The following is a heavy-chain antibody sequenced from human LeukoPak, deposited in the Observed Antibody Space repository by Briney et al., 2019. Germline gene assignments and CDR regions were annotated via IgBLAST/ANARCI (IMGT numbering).Heavy chain of an antibody. J-gene: IGHJ4*02. CDR1: GGTFSSYA. V-gene: IGHV1-69*01. D-gene: IGHD7-27*01. CDR2: IIPIFGTA. Sequence: GASVKVSCKASGGTFSSYAISWVRQAPGQGLEWMGGIIPIFGTANYAQKFQGRVTITADESTSTAYMELSSLRSEDTAVYYCARDLGTGTPGPLWYWGQGTLVTVSS. CDR3: ARDLGTGTPGPLWY.